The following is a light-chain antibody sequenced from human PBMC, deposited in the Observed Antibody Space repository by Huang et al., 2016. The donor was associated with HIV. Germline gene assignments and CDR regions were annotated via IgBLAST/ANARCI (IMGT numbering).Light chain of an antibody. CDR1: QSLTNS. J-gene: IGKJ1*01. Sequence: DIQMTQSPSSLSASVGDRVTITCRASQSLTNSLNWYQQRPGEAPRLLSFGASNLQSGVPSRFSGTRSGTQFTLTITTLQPEDSAIYYCQQSYNTPRTFGQGTKVQI. CDR3: QQSYNTPRT. CDR2: GAS. V-gene: IGKV1-39*01.